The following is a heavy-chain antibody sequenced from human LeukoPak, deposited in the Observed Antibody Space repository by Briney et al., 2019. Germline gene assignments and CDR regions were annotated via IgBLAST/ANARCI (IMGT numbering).Heavy chain of an antibody. CDR1: GFTFDDYA. V-gene: IGHV3-9*01. Sequence: GGSLRLSCAASGFTFDDYAMHWVRQAPGKGLEWVSGISWNSVNIGYADSVKGRFTISRDNAKNSLFLQMNSLRPEDTALYYCAKDPDSSTWTPPDFWGQGTLVTVSS. D-gene: IGHD6-13*01. J-gene: IGHJ4*02. CDR3: AKDPDSSTWTPPDF. CDR2: ISWNSVNI.